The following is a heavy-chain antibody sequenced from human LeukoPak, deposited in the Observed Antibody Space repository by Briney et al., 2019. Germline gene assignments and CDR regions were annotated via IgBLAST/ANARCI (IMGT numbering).Heavy chain of an antibody. CDR1: GGSFSGYY. CDR2: INHSGST. CDR3: ARGDGYNRFYFDY. J-gene: IGHJ4*02. V-gene: IGHV4-34*01. D-gene: IGHD5-24*01. Sequence: SETLSLTCAVYGGSFSGYYWSWIRQPPGKVLEWIGEINHSGSTNYNPSLKSRVTISVDTSKNQFSLKLSSVTAADTAVYYCARGDGYNRFYFDYWGQGTLVTVSS.